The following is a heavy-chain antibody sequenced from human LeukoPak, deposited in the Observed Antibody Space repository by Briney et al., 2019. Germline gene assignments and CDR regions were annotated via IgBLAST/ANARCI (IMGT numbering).Heavy chain of an antibody. J-gene: IGHJ6*02. D-gene: IGHD3-9*01. V-gene: IGHV1-69*13. CDR2: IIPIFGTA. Sequence: GASVKVSCKASGGTFSSYAISWVRQAPGQGLEWMGGIIPIFGTANYAQKFQGRVTITADESTSTAYMELSSLRSEDTAVYYCARVSTSFEPGLQYGMDVWRQGTTVTVSS. CDR1: GGTFSSYA. CDR3: ARVSTSFEPGLQYGMDV.